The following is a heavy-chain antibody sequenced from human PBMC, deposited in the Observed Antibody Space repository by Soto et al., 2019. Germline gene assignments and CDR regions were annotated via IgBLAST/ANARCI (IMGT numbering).Heavy chain of an antibody. J-gene: IGHJ6*02. CDR2: TYYRAKWYN. V-gene: IGHV6-1*01. CDR1: GDRVSSNSAA. Sequence: SQSLSLTWAISGDRVSSNSAAWNWIRQSPSRGLEWLGRTYYRAKWYNDYAESVKSRITINPDTSKNQFSLQLNSVTPEDTAVYYCARERITRRYHYSMDLSGPAPPLTVSS. CDR3: ARERITRRYHYSMDL. D-gene: IGHD2-2*01.